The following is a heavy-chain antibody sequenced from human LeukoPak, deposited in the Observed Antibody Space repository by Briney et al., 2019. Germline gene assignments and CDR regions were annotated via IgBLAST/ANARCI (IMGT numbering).Heavy chain of an antibody. Sequence: GEALKIPCKGSGYSFTSYWIDWVRQMPGKGLEWMGIIYPGYSDNRYSPSFQGQVTISADKYINTAYLQWSSLKASDTAMYYCARSWFGRAGWFDPWGQGTLVTVSS. CDR2: IYPGYSDN. CDR1: GYSFTSYW. D-gene: IGHD3-10*01. CDR3: ARSWFGRAGWFDP. J-gene: IGHJ5*02. V-gene: IGHV5-51*01.